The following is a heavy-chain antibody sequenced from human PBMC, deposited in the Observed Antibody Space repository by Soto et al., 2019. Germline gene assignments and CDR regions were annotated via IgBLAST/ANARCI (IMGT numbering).Heavy chain of an antibody. CDR1: GGTFSSYA. CDR3: SKLYYDSSCYYPRYFQH. Sequence: SVKVSCKASGGTFSSYAISWVRQAPGQGLEWMGGIIPIFGTANYAQKFQGRVTITADESTSTAYMELSSLRSEDTAVYYCSKLYYDSSCYYPRYFQHWRQGTLIIVSS. J-gene: IGHJ1*01. CDR2: IIPIFGTA. D-gene: IGHD3-22*01. V-gene: IGHV1-69*13.